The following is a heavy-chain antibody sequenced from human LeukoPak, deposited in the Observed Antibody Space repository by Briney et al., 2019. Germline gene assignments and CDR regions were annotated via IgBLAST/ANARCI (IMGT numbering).Heavy chain of an antibody. Sequence: GGSLRLSCAASGFTFSTYSMNWVRQAPGKGLEWVSSISSSGTYIQYADSVKGRFTISRDNAKYSLYLQMNSLRAEDTAVYYCANSLISSSQVDYWGQGTLVTVSS. D-gene: IGHD6-6*01. CDR1: GFTFSTYS. V-gene: IGHV3-21*01. J-gene: IGHJ4*02. CDR2: ISSSGTYI. CDR3: ANSLISSSQVDY.